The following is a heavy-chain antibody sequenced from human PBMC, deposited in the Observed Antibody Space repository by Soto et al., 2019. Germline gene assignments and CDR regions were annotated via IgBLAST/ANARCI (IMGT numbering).Heavy chain of an antibody. J-gene: IGHJ4*02. V-gene: IGHV3-23*01. CDR3: AKGSASGSPYYFDY. Sequence: EVQLLESGGDLVQPGGSLRLSCAASGFTFSSYAMSWVRQSPEMGLEWVSAITGSGGATYHADSVKGRFTISRDNSKNTLYLQMSSLRAEDTAVYDCAKGSASGSPYYFDYWGQGILVTVSS. CDR1: GFTFSSYA. CDR2: ITGSGGAT. D-gene: IGHD6-25*01.